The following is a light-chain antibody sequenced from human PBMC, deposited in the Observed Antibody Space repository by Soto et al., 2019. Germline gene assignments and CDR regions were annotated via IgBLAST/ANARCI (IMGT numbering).Light chain of an antibody. CDR3: HQRQSWPRT. CDR1: QSVSNNY. Sequence: EIVLTQSPGTLSLCPGERATLSCRASQSVSNNYLAWYQQKPGQAPRLLIYGASSRATGIPDGFSGSGSGTDFTLTISDVEPEDFAVYYCHQRQSWPRTFGQGTKVDI. J-gene: IGKJ1*01. V-gene: IGKV3-20*01. CDR2: GAS.